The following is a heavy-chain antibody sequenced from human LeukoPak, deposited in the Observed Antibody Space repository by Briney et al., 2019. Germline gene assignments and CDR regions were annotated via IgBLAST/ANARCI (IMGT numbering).Heavy chain of an antibody. Sequence: PSETLSLTCTVSGYSISSSYYWSWIRQPPGKGLEWIGYIYYSGSTNYNPSLKSRVTISVDTSKNQFSLKLSSVTAADTAVYYCAREVAARPPSDAFDIWGQGTMVTVSS. J-gene: IGHJ3*02. V-gene: IGHV4-61*01. CDR2: IYYSGST. D-gene: IGHD6-6*01. CDR3: AREVAARPPSDAFDI. CDR1: GYSISSSYY.